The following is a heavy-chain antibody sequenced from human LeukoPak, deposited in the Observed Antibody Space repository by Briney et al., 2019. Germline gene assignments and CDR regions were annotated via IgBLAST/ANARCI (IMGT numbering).Heavy chain of an antibody. Sequence: ASVKVSCKASGYTFTSYGISWVGQAPGQGLEWMGWISAYNGNTNYAQKLQGRVTMTTDTSTSTAYMELRSLRSDDTAVYYCARVGHTAMAYYFDYWGQGTLVTVSS. CDR2: ISAYNGNT. CDR1: GYTFTSYG. D-gene: IGHD5-18*01. V-gene: IGHV1-18*01. J-gene: IGHJ4*02. CDR3: ARVGHTAMAYYFDY.